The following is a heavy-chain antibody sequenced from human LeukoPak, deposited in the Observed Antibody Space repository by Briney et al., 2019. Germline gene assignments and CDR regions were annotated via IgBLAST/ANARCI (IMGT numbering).Heavy chain of an antibody. CDR1: GYTFTNYY. J-gene: IGHJ4*02. V-gene: IGHV1-46*01. Sequence: ASVKVPCKASGYTFTNYYIHWVRQAPGQGLEWMGITDPIGGSTNYAQKLQGRVTMTRDTSTSTVYMELSSLRSEDTAVYYCAADHFYDFWSGYNFDYWGQGTLVTVSS. CDR3: AADHFYDFWSGYNFDY. D-gene: IGHD3-3*01. CDR2: TDPIGGST.